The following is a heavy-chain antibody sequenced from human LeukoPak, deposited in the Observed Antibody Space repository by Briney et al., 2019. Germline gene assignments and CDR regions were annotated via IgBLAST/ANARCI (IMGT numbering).Heavy chain of an antibody. V-gene: IGHV6-1*01. CDR2: TYYRSKWYN. J-gene: IGHJ5*02. D-gene: IGHD2-2*01. CDR1: GDSVSSNSAA. CDR3: ALARGCSSTSCYLKNWFDP. Sequence: SQTLSLTCAISGDSVSSNSAAWNWIRQSPSRGLEWLGRTYYRSKWYNDYAVSVKSRITINPDTSKNQFSLQLNSVTPEDTAVYYCALARGCSSTSCYLKNWFDPWGQGTLVTVSS.